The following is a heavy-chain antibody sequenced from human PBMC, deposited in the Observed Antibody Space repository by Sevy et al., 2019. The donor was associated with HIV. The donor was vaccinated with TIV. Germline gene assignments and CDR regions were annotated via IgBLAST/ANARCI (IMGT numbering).Heavy chain of an antibody. D-gene: IGHD2-21*01. CDR2: ISSSSSYI. CDR1: GFTFSSYS. CDR3: ASDRRDCGGDCYFDY. Sequence: GGSLRLSCAASGFTFSSYSMNWVRQAPGKGLEWVSSISSSSSYIYYGDSVKGRFTISRDNAKNSLYLQMNSLRAEDTAVDYCASDRRDCGGDCYFDYWGQGTLVTVSS. V-gene: IGHV3-21*01. J-gene: IGHJ4*02.